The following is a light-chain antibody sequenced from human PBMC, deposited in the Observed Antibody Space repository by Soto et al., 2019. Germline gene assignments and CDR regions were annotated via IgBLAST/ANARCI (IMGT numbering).Light chain of an antibody. CDR2: AAS. CDR1: QGIRND. V-gene: IGKV1-6*01. CDR3: LRTNSFPPYT. Sequence: AIQMTQSPSSLSASVGDRVTITCRASQGIRNDLGWYQQKPGKAPKLLIYAASSLQSGVPSRFSGSGSGTDFTLTISSLQPEDFATYYCLRTNSFPPYTFGQGTKLEIK. J-gene: IGKJ2*01.